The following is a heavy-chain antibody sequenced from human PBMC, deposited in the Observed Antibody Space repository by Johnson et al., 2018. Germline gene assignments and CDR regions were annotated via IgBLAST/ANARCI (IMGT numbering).Heavy chain of an antibody. J-gene: IGHJ6*03. V-gene: IGHV3-66*02. CDR1: GFTVSSNY. CDR3: ARSLLPIAVDYYYMDV. D-gene: IGHD6-19*01. Sequence: VQLVESGGGLVQPGGSLRLSCAASGFTVSSNYMSWVRQAPGQGLEWVSVIYSGGSTYYADSVKGRVTISRDNSKNTLYLQMNSRRAEDTAVYYCARSLLPIAVDYYYMDVWGKRTTVTVSS. CDR2: IYSGGST.